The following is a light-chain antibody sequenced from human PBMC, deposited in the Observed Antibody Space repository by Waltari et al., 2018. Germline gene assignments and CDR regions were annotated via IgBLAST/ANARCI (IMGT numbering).Light chain of an antibody. CDR2: DAS. CDR3: QQYGGSPWT. CDR1: QTVNSKY. J-gene: IGKJ1*01. V-gene: IGKV3-20*01. Sequence: EIVLTQSPGTLSLSPGERATLSCRASQTVNSKYLVWYQQKPAQAPRLLIYDASTRATGIPDRFSGSGSGTGFTLTISRMEPEDFAVYYCQQYGGSPWTFGQGTKVESK.